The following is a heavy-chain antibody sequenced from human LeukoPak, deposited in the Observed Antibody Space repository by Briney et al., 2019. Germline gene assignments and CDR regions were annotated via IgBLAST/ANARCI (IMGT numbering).Heavy chain of an antibody. CDR3: ARDLASGMDV. V-gene: IGHV3-53*01. D-gene: IGHD3-3*02. CDR2: IYSGGST. CDR1: GFTVSSYY. Sequence: PGGSLRLSCAASGFTVSSYYMYWVRQAPGKGLEWVSFIYSGGSTYYADSVKGRFTISRDNSKNTLYLQMNSLRAEDTAVYYCARDLASGMDVWGQGTTVTVSS. J-gene: IGHJ6*02.